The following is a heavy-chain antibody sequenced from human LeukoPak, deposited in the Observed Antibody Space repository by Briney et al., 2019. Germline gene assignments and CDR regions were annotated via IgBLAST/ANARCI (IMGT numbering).Heavy chain of an antibody. Sequence: GGSLRPSCAASGFTFSNYFMHWVRQAPGKGLEWVADIVSDGSHTFYVESVKGRFTISRDNSKNTLYLQMNSLRAEDTAVYFCARERQDTVIHSGAFDIWGQGTMVTVSS. V-gene: IGHV3-30*04. CDR1: GFTFSNYF. CDR2: IVSDGSHT. CDR3: ARERQDTVIHSGAFDI. D-gene: IGHD2-21*02. J-gene: IGHJ3*02.